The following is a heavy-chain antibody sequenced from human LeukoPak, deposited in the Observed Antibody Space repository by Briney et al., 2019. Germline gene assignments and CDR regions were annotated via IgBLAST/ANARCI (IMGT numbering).Heavy chain of an antibody. CDR3: VRTSTYNWFDT. J-gene: IGHJ5*02. CDR2: IYPGDSDT. Sequence: GESLKISCKGSGYRFTSYWSAWVRQLPGKGLEWMGIIYPGDSDTRYSPSFRGQVTISADKSISTAYLQWSSLTASDTAMFYCVRTSTYNWFDTWGQGTLVIVSS. V-gene: IGHV5-51*01. CDR1: GYRFTSYW. D-gene: IGHD5/OR15-5a*01.